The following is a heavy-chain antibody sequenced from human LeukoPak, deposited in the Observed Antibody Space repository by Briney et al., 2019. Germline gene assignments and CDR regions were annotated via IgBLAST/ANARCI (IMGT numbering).Heavy chain of an antibody. D-gene: IGHD2-2*01. CDR2: INHSGST. CDR3: ARGCSSTSCPTYYYYYYGMDV. V-gene: IGHV4-34*01. Sequence: SETLFLTCAVYGGSFSGYYWSWIRQPPGKGLEWIGEINHSGSTNYNPSLKSRVTISVDTSKNQFSLKLSSVTAADTAVYYCARGCSSTSCPTYYYYYYGMDVWGQGTTVTVSS. J-gene: IGHJ6*02. CDR1: GGSFSGYY.